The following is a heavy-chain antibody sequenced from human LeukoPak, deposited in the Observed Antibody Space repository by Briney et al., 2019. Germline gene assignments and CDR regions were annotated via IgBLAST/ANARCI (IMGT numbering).Heavy chain of an antibody. CDR2: IYYSGST. CDR3: ARDPIAVAGTFGWFDP. J-gene: IGHJ5*02. CDR1: GGSISSYY. Sequence: SETLSLTCTVSGGSISSYYWSWIRQPPGKGLEWIGYIYYSGSTNYNPSLKSRVTISVDKSKNQFSLKLSSVTAADTAVYYCARDPIAVAGTFGWFDPWGQGTLVTVSS. D-gene: IGHD6-19*01. V-gene: IGHV4-59*12.